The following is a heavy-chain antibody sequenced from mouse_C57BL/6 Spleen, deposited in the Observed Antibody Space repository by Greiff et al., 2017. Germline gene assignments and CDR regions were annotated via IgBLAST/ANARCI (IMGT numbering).Heavy chain of an antibody. J-gene: IGHJ1*03. D-gene: IGHD1-1*01. CDR2: IDPKSGGT. CDR1: GYTFTSSW. CDR3: ARWGSYGYFDV. Sequence: QVQLQQPGAELVKPGASVKLSCKASGYTFTSSWMHWVKQRPGRGLEWIGRIDPKSGGTKYNEKFKSKATLTVDKPSSTAYMQLSSLTSEDSAVYYCARWGSYGYFDVWGTGTTVTVSS. V-gene: IGHV1-72*01.